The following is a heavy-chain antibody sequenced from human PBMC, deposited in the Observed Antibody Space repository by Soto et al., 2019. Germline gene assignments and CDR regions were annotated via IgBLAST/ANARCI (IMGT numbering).Heavy chain of an antibody. Sequence: GGSLSLSCAASGFTFCSYAMHWVRQAPGKGLEWVAAISYDGSKKYYTESVKGRFTISRDNSKNTLYVQMNSLRPEDTAVYYCARGPDSSGWYYYFDYWGQGTPVTVSS. CDR3: ARGPDSSGWYYYFDY. D-gene: IGHD6-19*01. V-gene: IGHV3-30*04. J-gene: IGHJ4*02. CDR1: GFTFCSYA. CDR2: ISYDGSKK.